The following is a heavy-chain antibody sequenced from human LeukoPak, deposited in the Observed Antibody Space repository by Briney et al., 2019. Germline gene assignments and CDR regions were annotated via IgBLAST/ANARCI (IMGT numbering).Heavy chain of an antibody. Sequence: PGGSLRLSCAASGFTFSSYGMHWVRQSPGKGLEWVAVISYDGSNKYYADSVKGRFTISRDNSNNTLYLQINSLRAEDTAVYYCARDLYSSGWLDYWGQGTLVTVSS. D-gene: IGHD6-19*01. CDR2: ISYDGSNK. J-gene: IGHJ4*02. CDR3: ARDLYSSGWLDY. CDR1: GFTFSSYG. V-gene: IGHV3-30*03.